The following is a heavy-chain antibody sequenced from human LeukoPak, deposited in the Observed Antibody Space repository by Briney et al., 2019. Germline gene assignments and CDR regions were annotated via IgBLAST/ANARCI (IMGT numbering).Heavy chain of an antibody. CDR1: GGSISSGSYY. J-gene: IGHJ4*01. D-gene: IGHD2/OR15-2a*01. V-gene: IGHV4-61*02. Sequence: SQTLSLTCTVSGGSISSGSYYWSWIRQPAGKGLEWIGRIYTSGSTNYNPSLKSRVTISVDTSKNQFSLKLSSVTAADTAVYYWAEYGLTVLPDYWGKEPWSPSPQ. CDR3: AEYGLTVLPDY. CDR2: IYTSGST.